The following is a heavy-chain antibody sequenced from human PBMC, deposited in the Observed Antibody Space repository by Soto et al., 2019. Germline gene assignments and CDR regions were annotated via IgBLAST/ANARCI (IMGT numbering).Heavy chain of an antibody. CDR3: ARADTTIVPLDH. V-gene: IGHV4-59*01. J-gene: IGHJ4*02. CDR1: GGSISGYF. Sequence: SETLSLTCTVSGGSISGYFWNWIRQPPGKGLEWIGYMSYTGNTNYNPSLTSRVSISVDTSKNQFSLNLNSVTAADTAVYYCARADTTIVPLDHWGQGTLVTVSS. D-gene: IGHD3-10*01. CDR2: MSYTGNT.